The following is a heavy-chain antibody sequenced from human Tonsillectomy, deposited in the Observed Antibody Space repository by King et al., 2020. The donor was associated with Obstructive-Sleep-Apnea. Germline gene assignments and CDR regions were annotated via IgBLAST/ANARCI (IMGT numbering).Heavy chain of an antibody. CDR1: GFTFSSYG. D-gene: IGHD6-13*01. CDR3: AKELVAAASTGGMDV. Sequence: VQLVESGGGVVQPGRSLRLSCTASGFTFSSYGMHWVRQAPGKGLEWVAVISYDGSNKYYIDSVKGRFTISRDNSKNTLYLQMNSLRPEDTAVYYGAKELVAAASTGGMDVWGQGTTVTVSS. J-gene: IGHJ6*02. CDR2: ISYDGSNK. V-gene: IGHV3-30*18.